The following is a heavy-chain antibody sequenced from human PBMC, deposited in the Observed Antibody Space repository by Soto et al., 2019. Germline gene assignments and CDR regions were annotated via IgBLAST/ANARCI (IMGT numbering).Heavy chain of an antibody. V-gene: IGHV4-30-4*01. CDR1: GGLDNSPDYY. CDR3: ARGISKYSSWYEPHTWFDA. CDR2: LYFNGGT. J-gene: IGHJ5*02. Sequence: SSQTLSLTGNVCGGLDNSPDYYLTWISQSPGKGLEWIGYLYFNGGTQYNPSLRTPISMSLDTSKKHFSLKMRSVTGADTAVYYCARGISKYSSWYEPHTWFDAWGQGALVTVSS. D-gene: IGHD6-13*01.